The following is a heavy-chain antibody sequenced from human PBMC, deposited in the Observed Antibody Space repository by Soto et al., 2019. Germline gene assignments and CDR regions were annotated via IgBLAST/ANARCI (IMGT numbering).Heavy chain of an antibody. CDR3: ARVGSTGWRLDY. Sequence: PSQTLSLTCAISGDSVSSNNAAWNCCIRSPSRGLEWLGRTYYRSKWYNDSAVSVRSRLIINPDTSKNQFSLQLNSVTPEDTAVYYCARVGSTGWRLDYWGQGTLVTVSS. V-gene: IGHV6-1*01. CDR2: TYYRSKWYN. D-gene: IGHD1-1*01. CDR1: GDSVSSNNAA. J-gene: IGHJ4*02.